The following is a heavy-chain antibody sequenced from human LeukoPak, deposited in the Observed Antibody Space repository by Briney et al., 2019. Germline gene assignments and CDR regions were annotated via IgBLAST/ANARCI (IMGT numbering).Heavy chain of an antibody. V-gene: IGHV3-21*01. Sequence: GGSLRLSCAASGFTFSSYSMNWVRQAPGRGLEWVSSISSNSAYIYYADSVKGRFTISRDNAKNSLYLQMNSLRAEDTAVYYCARDGSMISIAVSDQDYWGQGTLVTVSS. J-gene: IGHJ4*02. CDR2: ISSNSAYI. CDR3: ARDGSMISIAVSDQDY. D-gene: IGHD6-19*01. CDR1: GFTFSSYS.